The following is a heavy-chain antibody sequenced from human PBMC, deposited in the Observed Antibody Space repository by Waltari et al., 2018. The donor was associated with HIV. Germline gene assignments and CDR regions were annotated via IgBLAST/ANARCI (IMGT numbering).Heavy chain of an antibody. CDR1: GFSLSTSGMC. J-gene: IGHJ3*02. D-gene: IGHD3-3*01. CDR3: ARTYRSITIFGVVSVDGAFDI. V-gene: IGHV2-70*01. CDR2: IDWDDDK. Sequence: QVTLRESGPALVKPTQTLTLTCTFSGFSLSTSGMCVRWIRQPPGKALEWLALIDWDDDKYYSTSLKTRLTISKDTSKNQVVLTMTNMDPVDTATYYCARTYRSITIFGVVSVDGAFDIWGQGTMVTVSS.